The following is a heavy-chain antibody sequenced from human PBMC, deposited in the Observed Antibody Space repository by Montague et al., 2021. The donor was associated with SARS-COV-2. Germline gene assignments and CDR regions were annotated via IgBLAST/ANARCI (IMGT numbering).Heavy chain of an antibody. J-gene: IGHJ6*02. Sequence: SETLSLTCTVSGGSIDSFYWSWIRRPPGKGLEWIWCIFHSGRTYYNPSLKSRVSMSVDTSKNQVSLRLSSLTAADTAVYYCARGGYYDNTGYYSDYYYNMDVWGQGTTVTVSS. D-gene: IGHD3-22*01. V-gene: IGHV4-59*01. CDR3: ARGGYYDNTGYYSDYYYNMDV. CDR1: GGSIDSFY. CDR2: IFHSGRT.